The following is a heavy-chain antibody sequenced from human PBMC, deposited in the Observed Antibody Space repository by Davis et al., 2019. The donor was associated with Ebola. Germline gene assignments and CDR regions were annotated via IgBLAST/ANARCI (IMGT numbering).Heavy chain of an antibody. D-gene: IGHD6-25*01. V-gene: IGHV3-23*01. CDR3: VKDRSSVAAVGYNWFDS. CDR1: GFTFSSYA. J-gene: IGHJ5*01. Sequence: PGGSLRLSCAASGFTFSSYAMSWVRQAPGKGLEWVSAISGSGGSTYYADSVKGRFTISRDNSKNTMYLQINSLRGGDTAVYYCVKDRSSVAAVGYNWFDSWGRGTLVTVSS. CDR2: ISGSGGST.